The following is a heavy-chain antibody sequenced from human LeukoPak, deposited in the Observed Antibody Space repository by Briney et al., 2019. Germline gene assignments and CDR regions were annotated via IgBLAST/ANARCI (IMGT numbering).Heavy chain of an antibody. J-gene: IGHJ4*02. Sequence: GGSLRLSCEGSGFSFSSYWMTWVRQLPGKGPEWVSAISPGSTRTYYAASVKGRFTISRDNSMNTLYLHMDSLRAEDTAVYYCAKYALREIFFGDFWGQGTLVAVSS. V-gene: IGHV3-23*01. D-gene: IGHD3-3*01. CDR1: GFSFSSYW. CDR2: ISPGSTRT. CDR3: AKYALREIFFGDF.